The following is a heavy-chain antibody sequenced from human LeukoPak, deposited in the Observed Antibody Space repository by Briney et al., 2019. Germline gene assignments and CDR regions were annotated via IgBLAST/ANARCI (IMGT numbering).Heavy chain of an antibody. CDR3: ARGNDFRTLGY. CDR2: INSDGSST. D-gene: IGHD3-3*01. CDR1: GFTFSSYW. J-gene: IGHJ4*02. V-gene: IGHV3-74*01. Sequence: GGSLRLSCAASGFTFSSYWMHWVRHALGKGLVWVSRINSDGSSTSYADSVKGRFTISRDNAKNTLYLQMNSLRAEATAVYYCARGNDFRTLGYWGQGTLVTVSS.